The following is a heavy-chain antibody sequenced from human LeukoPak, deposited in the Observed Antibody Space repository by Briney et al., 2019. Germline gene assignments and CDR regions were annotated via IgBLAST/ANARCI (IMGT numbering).Heavy chain of an antibody. J-gene: IGHJ4*02. Sequence: GGSLRLSCAASGFTFSSYGMHWVRQAPGKGLEWVAFIRYDGSNKYYADSVKGRFTISRDNSKNTLYLQMNSLRAEDTAVYYCAKVCSSTSCHRGDDYWGQGTLVTVSS. CDR2: IRYDGSNK. CDR3: AKVCSSTSCHRGDDY. D-gene: IGHD2-2*02. CDR1: GFTFSSYG. V-gene: IGHV3-30*02.